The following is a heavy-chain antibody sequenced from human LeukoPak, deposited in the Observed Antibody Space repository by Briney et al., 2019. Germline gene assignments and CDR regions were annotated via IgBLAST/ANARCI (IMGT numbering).Heavy chain of an antibody. Sequence: GGSLRLSCAASGFTFSSYGMHWVRQAPGKGLEWVAVISYDGSNKYYADSVKGRFTISRDNSKNTLYLQMNSLRAEDTAVYYCAKDYYDSSGVSDYWGQGTLVTVSS. CDR2: ISYDGSNK. CDR1: GFTFSSYG. J-gene: IGHJ4*02. V-gene: IGHV3-30*18. D-gene: IGHD3-22*01. CDR3: AKDYYDSSGVSDY.